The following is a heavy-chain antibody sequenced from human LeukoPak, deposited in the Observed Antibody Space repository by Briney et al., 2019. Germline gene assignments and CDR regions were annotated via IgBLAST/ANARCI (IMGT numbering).Heavy chain of an antibody. J-gene: IGHJ4*02. CDR2: INHSGST. CDR1: GGSFSGYY. Sequence: PSETLSLTCAVYGGSFSGYYWSWIRQPPGKGLEWIGEINHSGSTNYNPSLKSRVTISVDTSKNQFSLKLSSVTAADTAVYYCATTNVLLWFGELSKTAYFDYWGQGTLVTVPS. CDR3: ATTNVLLWFGELSKTAYFDY. D-gene: IGHD3-10*01. V-gene: IGHV4-34*01.